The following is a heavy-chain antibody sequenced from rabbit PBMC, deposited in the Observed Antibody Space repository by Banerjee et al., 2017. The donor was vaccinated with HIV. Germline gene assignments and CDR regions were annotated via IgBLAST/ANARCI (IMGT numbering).Heavy chain of an antibody. CDR2: IYAGSSGST. V-gene: IGHV1S40*01. Sequence: QSLEESGGDLVKPGASLTLTCKASGLDFSSSYYMCWVRQAPGKGLEWIACIYAGSSGSTYYATWAKGRFTISSHNAQNTLYLQLNSLTAADTATYFCVSYTYGYAGYAYATNFNLWGPGTLVTVS. CDR3: VSYTYGYAGYAYATNFNL. J-gene: IGHJ4*01. CDR1: GLDFSSSYY. D-gene: IGHD6-1*01.